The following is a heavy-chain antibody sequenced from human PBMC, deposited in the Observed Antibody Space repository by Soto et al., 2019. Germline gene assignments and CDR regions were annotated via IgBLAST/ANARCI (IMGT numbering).Heavy chain of an antibody. CDR3: ARDKLKRTTVTTMFFDY. J-gene: IGHJ4*02. CDR2: ISSNGGST. V-gene: IGHV3-64*01. D-gene: IGHD4-17*01. Sequence: GGSLRLSCAASGFTFISYGMHWVRQAPGKGLEYVSAISSNGGSTYYANSVKGRFTISRDNSKNTLYLQMGSLRAEDMAVYYCARDKLKRTTVTTMFFDYWGQGTLVTVSS. CDR1: GFTFISYG.